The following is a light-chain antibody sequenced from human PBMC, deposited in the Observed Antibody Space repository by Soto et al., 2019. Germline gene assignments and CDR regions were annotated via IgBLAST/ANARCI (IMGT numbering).Light chain of an antibody. Sequence: EIVMTQSPATLSVSPGERATLPCRASQDVRSNLAWYQEKPGQAPRLLMYGASTRATGIPARFSGSGSGTEFTLTISSLQSEDFAVYHCQQYNNWPITFGQGTRLEIK. CDR2: GAS. CDR3: QQYNNWPIT. CDR1: QDVRSN. V-gene: IGKV3-15*01. J-gene: IGKJ5*01.